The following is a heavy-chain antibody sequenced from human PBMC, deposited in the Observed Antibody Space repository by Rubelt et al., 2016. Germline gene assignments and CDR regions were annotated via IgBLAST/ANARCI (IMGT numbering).Heavy chain of an antibody. V-gene: IGHV3-21*01. CDR1: GFTFSSYT. CDR3: ARDQGDNDYYFDY. D-gene: IGHD3-3*01. CDR2: ISSGSHYI. Sequence: EVQVVESGGGLVEPGGSLRLSCAASGFTFSSYTMNWVRQAPGKGLGWVSSISSGSHYIYYADSMKGRVTISRDNAKNSLYLQMNSLRAEDTAVYYCARDQGDNDYYFDYWGQGTLVTVSS. J-gene: IGHJ4*02.